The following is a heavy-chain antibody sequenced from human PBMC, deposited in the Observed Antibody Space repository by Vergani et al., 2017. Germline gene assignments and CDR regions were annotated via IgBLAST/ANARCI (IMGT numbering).Heavy chain of an antibody. V-gene: IGHV3-30*18. CDR2: ISYDGSNK. J-gene: IGHJ4*02. CDR3: AKGVEYGDYVIRHFDY. Sequence: VQLLESGGGLVQPGGSLRLSCAASGFTFSSYGMHWVRQAPGKGLEWVAVISYDGSNKYYADSVKGRFTISRDNSKNTLYLQMNSLRAEDTAVYYCAKGVEYGDYVIRHFDYWGQGTLVTVSS. CDR1: GFTFSSYG. D-gene: IGHD4-17*01.